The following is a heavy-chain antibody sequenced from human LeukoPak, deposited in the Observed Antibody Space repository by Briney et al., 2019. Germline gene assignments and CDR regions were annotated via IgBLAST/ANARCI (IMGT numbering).Heavy chain of an antibody. Sequence: ASVKVSCKASGYTFTSYDTNWVGQATGQGLEWMGWMNPNRGKTGYAQKFQGRVTKTRNTSISTAYMELSSLRSEDTAVYYCGRDYYDSSGYGGFYYYYYGMDVWGQGTTVTVSS. CDR3: GRDYYDSSGYGGFYYYYYGMDV. J-gene: IGHJ6*02. CDR2: MNPNRGKT. V-gene: IGHV1-8*01. CDR1: GYTFTSYD. D-gene: IGHD3-22*01.